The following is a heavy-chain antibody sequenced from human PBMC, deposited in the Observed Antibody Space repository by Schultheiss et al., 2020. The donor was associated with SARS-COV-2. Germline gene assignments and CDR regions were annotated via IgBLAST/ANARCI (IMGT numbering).Heavy chain of an antibody. Sequence: SETLSLTCTVSGGSISSGSYYWSWIRQPAGKGLEWIGSIYHSGSTYYNPSLKSRVTISVDTSKNQFSLKLSSVTAADTAVYYCAGGYYYYGMDVWGQGTTVTVSS. CDR1: GGSISSGSYY. D-gene: IGHD3-16*01. CDR3: AGGYYYYGMDV. CDR2: IYHSGST. V-gene: IGHV4-39*01. J-gene: IGHJ6*02.